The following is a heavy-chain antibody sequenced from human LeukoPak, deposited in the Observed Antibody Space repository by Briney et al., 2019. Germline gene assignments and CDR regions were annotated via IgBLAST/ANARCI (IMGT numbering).Heavy chain of an antibody. Sequence: SETLSLTCTVSGGSISISRHYWAWIRQPPGKGLDWIGTIHYTGTTYYNPSLRSRVSISVDRSTNQFSLRVSPVTAADTAVYYCARYGNSAVYWGQGTLVTVSS. D-gene: IGHD4-23*01. CDR2: IHYTGTT. V-gene: IGHV4-39*07. CDR3: ARYGNSAVY. J-gene: IGHJ4*02. CDR1: GGSISISRHY.